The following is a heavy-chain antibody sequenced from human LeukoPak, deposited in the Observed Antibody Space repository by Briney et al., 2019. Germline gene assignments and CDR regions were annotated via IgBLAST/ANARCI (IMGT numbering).Heavy chain of an antibody. Sequence: ASVKVSCKASGYTFTGYYMHWVRQAPGQGLEWMGWINPNSGGTNYAQKFQGRVTMTRDTSISTAYMELSRLRSDDTAVYYCARQRGSYNWSYDYWGRGTLVTASS. CDR3: ARQRGSYNWSYDY. J-gene: IGHJ4*02. CDR2: INPNSGGT. V-gene: IGHV1-2*02. CDR1: GYTFTGYY. D-gene: IGHD1-26*01.